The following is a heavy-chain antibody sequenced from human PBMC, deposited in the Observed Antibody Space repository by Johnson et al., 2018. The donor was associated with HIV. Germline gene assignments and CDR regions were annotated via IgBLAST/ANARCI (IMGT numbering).Heavy chain of an antibody. J-gene: IGHJ3*02. CDR1: GFTFSSYA. CDR3: ARADSSSSPWMGLDI. Sequence: EVQLVESGGGVVQPGRSLRLSCAASGFTFSSYAMHWVRQAPGKGLEWVAVIYSGGDTYYPGSVKGRFTISRENAKNSLYLQMNSLRAEDTAVYYCARADSSSSPWMGLDIWGQGTMVTVSS. V-gene: IGHV3-13*01. CDR2: IYSGGDT. D-gene: IGHD6-13*01.